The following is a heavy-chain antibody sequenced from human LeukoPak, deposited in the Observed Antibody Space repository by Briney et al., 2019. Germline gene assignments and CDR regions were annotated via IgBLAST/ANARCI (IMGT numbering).Heavy chain of an antibody. CDR2: IAYDGNTK. D-gene: IGHD6-19*01. CDR3: TKDYSSGWYGGIDY. Sequence: GRSLRLSCAASGFAFSNCGMHWVRQAPGKGLEWVAVIAYDGNTKYYLDSVKGRFTISRDNSKNTLYLQMSSLRGEDTAVYYCTKDYSSGWYGGIDYWGQGTLVTVSS. J-gene: IGHJ4*02. V-gene: IGHV3-30*18. CDR1: GFAFSNCG.